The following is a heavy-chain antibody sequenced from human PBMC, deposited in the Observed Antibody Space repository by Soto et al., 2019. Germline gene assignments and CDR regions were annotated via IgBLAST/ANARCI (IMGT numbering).Heavy chain of an antibody. CDR1: GGSVSSGSYY. Sequence: QVQLQESGPGLVKPSETLSLTCTVSGGSVSSGSYYWSWIRQPPGKGLEWIGYIYYSGSTNYNPSLKSRVTISVDTSKNQFSLKLSSVTAADTAVYYCARDPDYDLILGEGNNYGMDVWGQGTTVTVSS. D-gene: IGHD3-16*01. V-gene: IGHV4-61*01. J-gene: IGHJ6*02. CDR3: ARDPDYDLILGEGNNYGMDV. CDR2: IYYSGST.